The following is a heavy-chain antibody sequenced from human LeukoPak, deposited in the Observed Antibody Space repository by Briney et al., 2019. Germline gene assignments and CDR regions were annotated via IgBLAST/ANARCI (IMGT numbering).Heavy chain of an antibody. Sequence: TLSLTCTVSGGSISSGSYYWSWIRQPAGKGLEWTGRIYTSGSTNYNPSLKSRVTISVDTSKNQFSLKLSSVTAADTAVYYCARAIVVVPAANDAFDIWGQGTMVTVSS. J-gene: IGHJ3*02. CDR2: IYTSGST. CDR3: ARAIVVVPAANDAFDI. CDR1: GGSISSGSYY. V-gene: IGHV4-61*02. D-gene: IGHD2-2*01.